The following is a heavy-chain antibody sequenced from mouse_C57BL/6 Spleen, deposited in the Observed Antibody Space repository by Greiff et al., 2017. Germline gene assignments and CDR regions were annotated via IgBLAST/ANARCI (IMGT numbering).Heavy chain of an antibody. D-gene: IGHD2-2*01. CDR1: GFTFSDAW. CDR3: TRPPSLLWLRRRYFDV. Sequence: EVQLQESGGGLVQPGGSMKLSSAASGFTFSDAWMDWVRQSPEKGLEWVAEIRNKANNHATYYAESVKGRFTISRDDSKSSVYLQMNSLRAEDTGIYYCTRPPSLLWLRRRYFDVWGTGTTVTVSS. J-gene: IGHJ1*03. V-gene: IGHV6-6*01. CDR2: IRNKANNHAT.